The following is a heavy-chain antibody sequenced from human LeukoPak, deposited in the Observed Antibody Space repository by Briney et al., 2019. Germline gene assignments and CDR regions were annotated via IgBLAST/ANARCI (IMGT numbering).Heavy chain of an antibody. CDR3: ATMSGTYYDFWSGYYTGDY. CDR1: GYTFTGYY. D-gene: IGHD3-3*01. CDR2: INPNSGGT. Sequence: ASVKVSCKASGYTFTGYYMHWVRQAPGQGLEWMGWINPNSGGTNYAQKFQGRVTMTRDTSISTAYMELSRLRSDDTAVYYCATMSGTYYDFWSGYYTGDYWGQGTLVTVSS. J-gene: IGHJ4*02. V-gene: IGHV1-2*02.